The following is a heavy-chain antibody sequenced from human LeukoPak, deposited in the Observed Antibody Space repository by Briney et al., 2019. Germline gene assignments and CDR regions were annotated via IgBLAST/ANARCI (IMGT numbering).Heavy chain of an antibody. CDR2: ISAYNGNT. D-gene: IGHD5-12*01. CDR1: GYTFTSYG. Sequence: ASVKVSCKASGYTFTSYGISWVRQGPGQGLEWMGWISAYNGNTNYAQKLQGRVTMTTDTSTSTAYMELRSLRSDDTAVYYCARLYSGYDSLDYWGQGTLVTVSS. J-gene: IGHJ4*02. CDR3: ARLYSGYDSLDY. V-gene: IGHV1-18*01.